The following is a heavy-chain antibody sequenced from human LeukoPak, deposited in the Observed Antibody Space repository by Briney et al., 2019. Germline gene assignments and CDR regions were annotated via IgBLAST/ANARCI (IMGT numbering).Heavy chain of an antibody. CDR3: AKVISPRLVPAAMLLDP. D-gene: IGHD2-2*01. CDR1: GFTFDDYA. V-gene: IGHV3-9*03. Sequence: GRSLRLSCAASGFTFDDYAMHWVRQAPGKGLEWVSGISWNSGSIGYADSVKGRFTISRDNAKNSLYLQMNSLRAEDMALYYCAKVISPRLVPAAMLLDPWGQGTLVTVSS. J-gene: IGHJ5*02. CDR2: ISWNSGSI.